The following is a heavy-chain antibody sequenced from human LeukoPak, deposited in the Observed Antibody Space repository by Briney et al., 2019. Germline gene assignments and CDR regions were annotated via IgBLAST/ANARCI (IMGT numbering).Heavy chain of an antibody. D-gene: IGHD4-17*01. CDR3: ARGVGDYSLDY. Sequence: GGSLRLSCAASGFTFSDYYMSWIRQAPGKGLEWVSYISSSSSYTNYADSVKGRFTISRDNAKNSLYLQMNSLRAEDTAVYYCARGVGDYSLDYWGQGTLVTVSS. J-gene: IGHJ4*02. CDR2: ISSSSSYT. V-gene: IGHV3-11*06. CDR1: GFTFSDYY.